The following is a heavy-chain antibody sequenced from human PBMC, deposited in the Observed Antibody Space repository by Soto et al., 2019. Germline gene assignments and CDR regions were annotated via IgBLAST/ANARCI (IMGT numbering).Heavy chain of an antibody. Sequence: EVQLVESGGGLVKPGGSLRLSCAASGFTFSSYSMNWVRQAPGKGLEWVSSISSSSSYIYYADSVKGRFTISRDNAKNSLYLQMNSLRAEDTAVYYCARGLDCYDRSGYYYFDYWGQGTLVTVSS. J-gene: IGHJ4*02. D-gene: IGHD3-22*01. CDR2: ISSSSSYI. CDR3: ARGLDCYDRSGYYYFDY. V-gene: IGHV3-21*06. CDR1: GFTFSSYS.